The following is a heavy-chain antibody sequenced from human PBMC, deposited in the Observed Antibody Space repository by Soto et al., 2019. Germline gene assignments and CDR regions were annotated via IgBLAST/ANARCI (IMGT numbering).Heavy chain of an antibody. V-gene: IGHV3-21*01. J-gene: IGHJ6*02. CDR1: GFAFNNYG. D-gene: IGHD6-6*01. Sequence: GSLRLSCTVSGFAFNNYGINWVRQAPGKGLEWVSSISKSDYTYYSDSVKGRFTISRDNAKNTLYLQMNSLRAEDTAVYYCASPSYSSSSAWGMDVWGQGTTVTVSS. CDR2: ISKSDYT. CDR3: ASPSYSSSSAWGMDV.